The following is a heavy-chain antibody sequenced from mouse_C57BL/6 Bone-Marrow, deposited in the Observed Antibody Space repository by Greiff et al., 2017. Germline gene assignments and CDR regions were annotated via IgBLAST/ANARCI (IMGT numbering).Heavy chain of an antibody. CDR1: GYTFTSYW. V-gene: IGHV1-69*01. J-gene: IGHJ3*01. Sequence: QVQLQQPGAELVMPGASVKLSCKASGYTFTSYWMHWVKQRPGQGLEWIGEIDPSDSYTNYNQKFKGKSTLTVDKSSSTAYMQLSSLTSEDSAVYYCARGIYYGTAWFAYWGQWTLVTVSA. CDR3: ARGIYYGTAWFAY. CDR2: IDPSDSYT. D-gene: IGHD2-1*01.